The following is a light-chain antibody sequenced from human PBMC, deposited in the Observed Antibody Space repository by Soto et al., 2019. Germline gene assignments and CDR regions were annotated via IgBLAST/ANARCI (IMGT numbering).Light chain of an antibody. J-gene: IGKJ2*01. CDR3: QQYCSSPHT. V-gene: IGKV3-20*01. CDR1: QSVSSSY. Sequence: EIVLTQSPGTLSLSPGERATLSCRACQSVSSSYLAWYQQRPGQAPRLLIYGASKRSTGSPDRCSGSGSGSDFTLTIRSLQPEDCGEDYCQQYCSSPHTFGKRTKLESK. CDR2: GAS.